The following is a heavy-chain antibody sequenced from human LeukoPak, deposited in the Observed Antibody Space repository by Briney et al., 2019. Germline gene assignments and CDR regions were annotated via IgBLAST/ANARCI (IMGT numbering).Heavy chain of an antibody. CDR3: AKVETYYYDSSDYHYLDY. J-gene: IGHJ4*02. Sequence: PGGSLRLSCGASGFTFSSYAMTWVRQAPGKGLEGVSAIVSGSGGSTYYADSVKGRFTISRDNSENTLYLQLNSLRAEDAAVYYCAKVETYYYDSSDYHYLDYWGQGTLVTVSS. D-gene: IGHD3-22*01. V-gene: IGHV3-23*01. CDR1: GFTFSSYA. CDR2: IVSGSGGST.